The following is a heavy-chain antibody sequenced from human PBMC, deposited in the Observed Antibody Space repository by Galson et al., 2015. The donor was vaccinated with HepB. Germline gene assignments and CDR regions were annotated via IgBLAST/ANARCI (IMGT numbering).Heavy chain of an antibody. D-gene: IGHD4-23*01. V-gene: IGHV3-13*01. J-gene: IGHJ3*02. CDR3: ARVARIKGGNRGGHAFDI. CDR2: IGTAGDT. CDR1: GFTFSSYD. Sequence: SLRLSCAASGFTFSSYDMHWVRQATGKGLEWVSAIGTAGDTYYPGSVKGRFTISRENAKNSLYLQMNSLRAGDTAVYYCARVARIKGGNRGGHAFDIWGQGTMVTVSS.